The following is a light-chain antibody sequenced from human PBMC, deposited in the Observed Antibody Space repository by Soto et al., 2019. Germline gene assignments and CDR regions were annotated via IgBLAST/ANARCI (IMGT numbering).Light chain of an antibody. V-gene: IGKV3-20*01. CDR2: GAS. Sequence: EIVLTQSPGTLSLSPGERATLSCRASQSVSSSYLAWYQQKPGQAPRLLIYGASSRATGIPDRFSGSGSGTNFTRTIRRLEPDEFEVYYCQQYLSTPPSFTFGPGTKVDIK. J-gene: IGKJ3*01. CDR1: QSVSSSY. CDR3: QQYLSTPPSFT.